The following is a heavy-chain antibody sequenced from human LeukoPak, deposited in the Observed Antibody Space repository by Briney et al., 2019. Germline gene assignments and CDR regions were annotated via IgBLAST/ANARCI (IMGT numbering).Heavy chain of an antibody. V-gene: IGHV3-23*01. J-gene: IGHJ5*02. D-gene: IGHD6-19*01. Sequence: PGGSLRLSCAASGFTFSNYDMSWVRQAPGKGLEWVSSISDSGGSTYYADSVKGRFTISRDNSKNTLYLQMTNLRAADTAVYYCTKDLSRAVAADWFDPWGQGSLVTVSS. CDR2: ISDSGGST. CDR1: GFTFSNYD. CDR3: TKDLSRAVAADWFDP.